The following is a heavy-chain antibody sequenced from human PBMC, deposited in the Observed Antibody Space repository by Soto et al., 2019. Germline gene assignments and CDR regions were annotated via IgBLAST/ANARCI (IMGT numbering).Heavy chain of an antibody. D-gene: IGHD3-10*01. J-gene: IGHJ4*02. CDR3: ARGRYGEY. CDR2: ISGHNGNT. V-gene: IGHV1-18*01. Sequence: QVHLVQSGAEVKKPGASVKVSCKGSGYGFTTYGITWVRQAPGQGRELMAWISGHNGNTNYAQQLPGRVSVTRDTSTSTAYMELRSLRSDDTAVYYCARGRYGEYWGQGALVTVSS. CDR1: GYGFTTYG.